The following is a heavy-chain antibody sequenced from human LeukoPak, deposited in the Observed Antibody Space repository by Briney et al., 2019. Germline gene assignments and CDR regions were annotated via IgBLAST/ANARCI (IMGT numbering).Heavy chain of an antibody. CDR2: IKEDGSAK. V-gene: IGHV3-7*01. CDR3: ARDRTGGWFAP. D-gene: IGHD3/OR15-3a*01. J-gene: IGHJ5*02. CDR1: GFTFSDSW. Sequence: PGGSLRLSCVASGFTFSDSWMTWVRQAPGKGLEWVANIKEDGSAKYYVDSVKGRFTISRDNSKNTLYLQMNSLRAEDTAVYYCARDRTGGWFAPWGQGTLVTVSS.